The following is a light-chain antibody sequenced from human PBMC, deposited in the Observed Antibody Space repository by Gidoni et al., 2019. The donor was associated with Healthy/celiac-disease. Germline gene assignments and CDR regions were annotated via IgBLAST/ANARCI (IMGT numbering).Light chain of an antibody. Sequence: SSVLTQPPSASLAPGQPTRITCGGNNIGSHSVHCSQQKPGQAPVLVVYDDSDRHSGIPVRFSGSNSGNTATLAISRVEAGDEADYYCQVWDSSSDHPGYVVFGGGTKLTVL. CDR3: QVWDSSSDHPGYVV. CDR2: DDS. V-gene: IGLV3-21*02. CDR1: NIGSHS. J-gene: IGLJ2*01.